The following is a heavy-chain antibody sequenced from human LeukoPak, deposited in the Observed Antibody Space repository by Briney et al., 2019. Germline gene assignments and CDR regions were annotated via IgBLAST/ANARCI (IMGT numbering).Heavy chain of an antibody. D-gene: IGHD3-10*01. CDR3: ARELWFGERGPYFDY. V-gene: IGHV1-3*01. CDR2: INAGNGNT. J-gene: IGHJ4*02. CDR1: GYTFTSYA. Sequence: GASVKVSCKAPGYTFTSYAMHWVRQAPGQRLEWMGWINAGNGNTKYSQKFQGRVTITRDTSASTAYMELSSLRSEDTAVYYCARELWFGERGPYFDYWGQGTLVTVSS.